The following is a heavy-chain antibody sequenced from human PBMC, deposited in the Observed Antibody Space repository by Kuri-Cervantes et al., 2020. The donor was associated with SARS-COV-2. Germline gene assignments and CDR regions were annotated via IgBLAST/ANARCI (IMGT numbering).Heavy chain of an antibody. CDR3: ARHSSGSYCDY. V-gene: IGHV2-70*01. D-gene: IGHD6-19*01. J-gene: IGHJ4*02. CDR1: GFSPTSTGMC. CDR2: IDWDDNK. Sequence: SGPTLVKPTQTLTLTCTFSGFSPTSTGMCVSWIRQPPGRALEWLAFIDWDDNKYYSTSLETGLTISKDTSKNQVILTMRNMDPADTATYYCARHSSGSYCDYWGQGTPVTVSS.